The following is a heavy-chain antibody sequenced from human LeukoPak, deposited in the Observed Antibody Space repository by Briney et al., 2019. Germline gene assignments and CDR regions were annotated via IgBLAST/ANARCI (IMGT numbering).Heavy chain of an antibody. Sequence: EASVKVSCKASGYTFTRYAMNWVRQAPGQGLEWMGWINPNTGNPTYAQGFTGRFVFSLDTSVTTAYLQNSSLKAEDTAVYYCARDWYTSDWYGTQPGYWGQGTLVTVSS. CDR3: ARDWYTSDWYGTQPGY. CDR1: GYTFTRYA. J-gene: IGHJ4*02. D-gene: IGHD6-19*01. CDR2: INPNTGNP. V-gene: IGHV7-4-1*02.